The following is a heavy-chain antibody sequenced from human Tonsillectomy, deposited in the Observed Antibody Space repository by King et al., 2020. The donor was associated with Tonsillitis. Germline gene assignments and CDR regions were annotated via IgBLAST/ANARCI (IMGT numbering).Heavy chain of an antibody. CDR1: GGSISSGDYS. Sequence: LQLQESGSGLVKPSQTLSLTCAVSGGSISSGDYSWNWIRQPPGKGLEWIGYIYHSGSTYYNPSLKSRVTISIDRSKNQFSLKLNSVTAADTAVYFCAREVLGYWSGGCCSGWFDPWGQGTLVTVSS. CDR3: AREVLGYWSGGCCSGWFDP. D-gene: IGHD2-15*01. J-gene: IGHJ5*02. V-gene: IGHV4-30-2*01. CDR2: IYHSGST.